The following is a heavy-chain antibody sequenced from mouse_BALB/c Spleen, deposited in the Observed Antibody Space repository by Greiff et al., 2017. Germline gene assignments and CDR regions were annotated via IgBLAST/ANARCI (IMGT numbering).Heavy chain of an antibody. J-gene: IGHJ3*01. CDR1: GYTFTSYW. CDR3: TRGGYKAWFAY. CDR2: IYPSDSST. V-gene: IGHV1-69*02. D-gene: IGHD2-2*01. Sequence: QVQLQQPGAELVRPGASVKLSCTASGYTFTSYWINWVQQRPGQGLEWIGNIYPSDSSTNYTQKFKDKATLTVDKSSSTAYMQHSSPTSEAAAVYCCTRGGYKAWFAYWGQGTLVTVSA.